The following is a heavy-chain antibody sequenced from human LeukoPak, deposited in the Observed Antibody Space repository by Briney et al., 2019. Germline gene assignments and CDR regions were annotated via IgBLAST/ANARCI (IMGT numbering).Heavy chain of an antibody. V-gene: IGHV3-7*04. J-gene: IGHJ4*02. CDR3: ARGAHYSSTWYYFDY. D-gene: IGHD6-13*01. CDR1: GFTFSTYW. Sequence: TGGSLRLSCAASGFTFSTYWMSWVRQAPGKGLEWVADIKQDGSEKYYVDSVKGRFTISRDNAKSSLYLQMNSLRAEDTAVYYCARGAHYSSTWYYFDYWGLGTLVCVSS. CDR2: IKQDGSEK.